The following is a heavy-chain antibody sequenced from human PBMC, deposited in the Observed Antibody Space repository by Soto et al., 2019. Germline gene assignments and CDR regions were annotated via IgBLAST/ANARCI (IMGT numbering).Heavy chain of an antibody. CDR3: ARTYCGTNSCHNWFDS. CDR1: GYIFTDYD. D-gene: IGHD2-2*01. CDR2: INPKSGGI. Sequence: ASVKVSCKASGYIFTDYDVNWVRQAPGQGLEWMGWINPKSGGIKYAQKFQGRVTMTTDTFITTAYMELSGLRSDDTAVYYCARTYCGTNSCHNWFDSWGQGTPVTVSS. V-gene: IGHV1-2*02. J-gene: IGHJ5*01.